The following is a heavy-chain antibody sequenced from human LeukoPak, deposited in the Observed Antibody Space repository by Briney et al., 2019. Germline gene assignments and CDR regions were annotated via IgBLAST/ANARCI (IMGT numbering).Heavy chain of an antibody. CDR1: GFTFCDYA. CDR2: IRSKAYGGTT. D-gene: IGHD1-1*01. Sequence: PGGSLRLSCTASGFTFCDYAMSWVRQAPGKGLEWVGFIRSKAYGGTTEYAASVKGRFTISRDDSKSIAYLQMNSLKTEDTAVYYCNDMDVWGQGTTVTVSS. CDR3: NDMDV. V-gene: IGHV3-49*04. J-gene: IGHJ6*02.